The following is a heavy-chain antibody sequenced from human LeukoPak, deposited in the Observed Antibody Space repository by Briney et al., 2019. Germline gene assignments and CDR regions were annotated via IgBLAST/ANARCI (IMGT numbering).Heavy chain of an antibody. CDR3: ARDPTNTSGRYAYFDF. CDR2: VSCFNGDT. V-gene: IGHV1-18*01. CDR1: GYTFNHHG. D-gene: IGHD6-19*01. J-gene: IGHJ4*02. Sequence: ASVKVSCKASGYTFNHHGISWVRQAPGQGLEWMGWVSCFNGDTHYAQKFQGRVTMTRDTSTTTVYMELRSLRSDDTALYYCARDPTNTSGRYAYFDFWGQGTLVTVSS.